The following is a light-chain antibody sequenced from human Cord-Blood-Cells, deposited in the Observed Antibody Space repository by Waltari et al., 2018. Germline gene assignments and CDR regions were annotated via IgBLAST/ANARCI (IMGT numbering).Light chain of an antibody. V-gene: IGLV2-14*01. CDR3: SSYTSSSTLNWV. CDR2: DVS. Sequence: QSALTQPASVSGSPGPSITISCTGTSSAVGGYNYVSWYQQHPGKAPKLMIYDVSNRPSGVSNRFSGSKSGNTASLTISGLQAEDEADYYCSSYTSSSTLNWVFGGGTKLTVL. CDR1: SSAVGGYNY. J-gene: IGLJ3*02.